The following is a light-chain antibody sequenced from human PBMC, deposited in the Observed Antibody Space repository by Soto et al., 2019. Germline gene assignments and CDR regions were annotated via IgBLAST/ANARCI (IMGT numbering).Light chain of an antibody. J-gene: IGKJ1*01. CDR1: QSVSSNY. Sequence: EIVLTQSPGTLSLSPGERSTLSCMASQSVSSNYLAWYQQKPGQAPRLLIYGASSRATGIPVRFSGSGSGTDFTLTISRLEPEDFAVYYCQQDGSSQWTFGQGTKVDIK. CDR2: GAS. CDR3: QQDGSSQWT. V-gene: IGKV3-20*01.